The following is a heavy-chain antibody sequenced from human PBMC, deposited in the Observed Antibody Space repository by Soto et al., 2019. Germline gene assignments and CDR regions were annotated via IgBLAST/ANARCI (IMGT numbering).Heavy chain of an antibody. D-gene: IGHD6-25*01. J-gene: IGHJ4*02. CDR2: IIPILGIA. CDR3: ATDRRSSGWFDY. V-gene: IGHV1-69*08. CDR1: GGTFSSYT. Sequence: QVQLVQSGAEVKKPGSSVKVSCKASGGTFSSYTIRWVRQAPGQGLEWMGRIIPILGIANYAQKFQGRVTITADNSTSTAYMELSSLIYEDTAVYYCATDRRSSGWFDYWGQGTLVTVSS.